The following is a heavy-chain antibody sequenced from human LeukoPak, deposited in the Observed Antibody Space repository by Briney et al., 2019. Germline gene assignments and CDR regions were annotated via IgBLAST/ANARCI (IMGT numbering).Heavy chain of an antibody. Sequence: GGSLRLSCVASGFPFDDYGMFWVRQSPGKGLEWVSSISWNSGIIDYADSVRGRFTISRDNAKNSLYLQMNSLRVEDTAFYYCAKDRFFYDSGSKTNWGQGTLVTVSS. D-gene: IGHD3-22*01. V-gene: IGHV3-9*01. CDR3: AKDRFFYDSGSKTN. CDR1: GFPFDDYG. J-gene: IGHJ4*02. CDR2: ISWNSGII.